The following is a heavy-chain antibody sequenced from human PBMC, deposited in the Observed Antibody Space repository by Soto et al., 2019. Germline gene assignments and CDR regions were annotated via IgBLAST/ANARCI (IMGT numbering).Heavy chain of an antibody. J-gene: IGHJ4*02. CDR1: EYTLTELS. Sequence: GASVKVSCKVSEYTLTELSMHWVRQAPGKGLEWMGGFDPEDGETIYAQKFQGRVTMTEDTSTDTAYMELSSLRSEDTAVYYCATIRGYCSGGSCETYYFDYWGQGTLVTVSS. D-gene: IGHD2-15*01. V-gene: IGHV1-24*01. CDR3: ATIRGYCSGGSCETYYFDY. CDR2: FDPEDGET.